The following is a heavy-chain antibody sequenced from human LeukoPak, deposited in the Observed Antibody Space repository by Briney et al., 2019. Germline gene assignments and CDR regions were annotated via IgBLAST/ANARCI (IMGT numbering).Heavy chain of an antibody. CDR1: GGSFSGYY. V-gene: IGHV4-34*01. CDR3: ARGGHYCSSTSCDRGWFDP. D-gene: IGHD2-2*01. Sequence: SETLSLTCAVYGGSFSGYYWSWIRQPPGKGLEWIGEINHSGSTNYNPSLESRVTISVDTSKNQFSLKLSSVTAADTAVYYCARGGHYCSSTSCDRGWFDPWGQGTLVTVSS. J-gene: IGHJ5*02. CDR2: INHSGST.